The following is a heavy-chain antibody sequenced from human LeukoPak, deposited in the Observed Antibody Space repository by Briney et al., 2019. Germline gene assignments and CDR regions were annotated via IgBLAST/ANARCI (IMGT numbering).Heavy chain of an antibody. CDR2: ISSSSSYI. Sequence: KPGGSLRLSCAASGFTFSSYSMNWVRQAPGKGLEWVSSISSSSSYIYYADSVKGRFTISRDNAKNSLYLQMNSLRAEDTAVYYCASLGVAGRPYHYGMDVWGQGTTVTVSS. V-gene: IGHV3-21*01. CDR3: ASLGVAGRPYHYGMDV. D-gene: IGHD6-19*01. CDR1: GFTFSSYS. J-gene: IGHJ6*02.